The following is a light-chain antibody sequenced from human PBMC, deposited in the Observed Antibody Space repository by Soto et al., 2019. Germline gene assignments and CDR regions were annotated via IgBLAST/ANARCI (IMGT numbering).Light chain of an antibody. CDR3: SSYTRSNTYV. CDR1: SSDIGGYNF. J-gene: IGLJ1*01. CDR2: EVA. Sequence: QSALTQPASVSGSPGQSITISCTGTSSDIGGYNFVSWYQQHPGKAPKLMIYEVANRPSGVSNRFSGSRSANTSSLSISGLQDEDEADYYCSSYTRSNTYVFGSGTKVTVL. V-gene: IGLV2-14*01.